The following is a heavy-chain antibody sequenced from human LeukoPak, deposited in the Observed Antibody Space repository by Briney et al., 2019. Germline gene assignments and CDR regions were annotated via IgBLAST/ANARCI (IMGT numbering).Heavy chain of an antibody. Sequence: SGGSLRLSCAASGFTFSSYSMNWVRQAPGKWLEWVSSISSSSSYIYYTDSVKGRFTISRDNAKNSLYLQMNSLRAEDTAVYYCARGGPGLGSYFDYWGQGTLVSVSS. CDR3: ARGGPGLGSYFDY. V-gene: IGHV3-21*01. J-gene: IGHJ4*02. D-gene: IGHD3-10*01. CDR2: ISSSSSYI. CDR1: GFTFSSYS.